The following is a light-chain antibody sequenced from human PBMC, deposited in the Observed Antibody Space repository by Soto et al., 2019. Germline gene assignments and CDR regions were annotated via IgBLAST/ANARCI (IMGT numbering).Light chain of an antibody. Sequence: QSVLTQPPSVSGAPGQRVTFSCTGSSSNIGAGYDVHWYRLLPDTAPKLLIYGDIHRPSGVPDRFSGSKSGTSASLAITGLQAEDEATYYCQSYDNSLSTSVVFGGGTKVTVL. CDR2: GDI. V-gene: IGLV1-40*01. J-gene: IGLJ3*02. CDR1: SSNIGAGYD. CDR3: QSYDNSLSTSVV.